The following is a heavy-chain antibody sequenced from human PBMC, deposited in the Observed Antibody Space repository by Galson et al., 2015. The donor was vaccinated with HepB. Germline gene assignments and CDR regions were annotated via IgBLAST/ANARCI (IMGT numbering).Heavy chain of an antibody. Sequence: SLRLSCAASGFTFNNYGMHWVRQAPGKGLEWVTFIRYDGSNKYYADSVKGRFTISRDNSKNMLYLQMNSLRAEDTAVYYCAKSVSEWLVQSYFDYWGQGTLVTVSS. V-gene: IGHV3-30*02. CDR3: AKSVSEWLVQSYFDY. D-gene: IGHD6-19*01. CDR2: IRYDGSNK. CDR1: GFTFNNYG. J-gene: IGHJ4*02.